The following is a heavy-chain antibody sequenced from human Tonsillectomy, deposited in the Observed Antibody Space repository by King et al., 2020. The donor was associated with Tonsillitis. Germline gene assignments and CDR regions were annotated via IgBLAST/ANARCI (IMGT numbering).Heavy chain of an antibody. CDR2: ISSFSIYI. J-gene: IGHJ3*02. D-gene: IGHD3-22*01. CDR1: GFTFSSYS. Sequence: VQLVESGGGLVKPGGSLRLSCAASGFTFSSYSMNWVRQAPGMGLEWGSAISSFSIYIYYAASVKGRLTISSDNAKISVFLQMNSLRAEDTAVYYFARDINYYDGSGYYSNDAFDIWGQGTMVTVSS. V-gene: IGHV3-21*01. CDR3: ARDINYYDGSGYYSNDAFDI.